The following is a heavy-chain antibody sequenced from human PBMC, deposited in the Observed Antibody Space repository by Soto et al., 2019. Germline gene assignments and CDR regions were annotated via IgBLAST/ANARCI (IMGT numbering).Heavy chain of an antibody. CDR2: ISYDGSNK. Sequence: QVQLVESGGGVVQRGRSLRLSCAASGFTFSSYAMHWVRQAPGKGLEWVAVISYDGSNKYYADSVKGRFTISRDNSKNTLYLQMNSLRTEDTAVYYCARDRSWENIVVSFDYWGQGTLVTVSS. J-gene: IGHJ4*02. D-gene: IGHD2-2*01. V-gene: IGHV3-30-3*01. CDR3: ARDRSWENIVVSFDY. CDR1: GFTFSSYA.